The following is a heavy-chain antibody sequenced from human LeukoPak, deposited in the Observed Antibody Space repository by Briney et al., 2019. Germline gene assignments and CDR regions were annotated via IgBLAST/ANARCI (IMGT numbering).Heavy chain of an antibody. CDR3: AGQFDSSGSYFY. CDR2: IYHTGST. CDR1: GSGYSISGGFY. V-gene: IGHV4-38-2*02. D-gene: IGHD3-22*01. Sequence: SENLSLACTVSGSGYSISGGFYWGWIRQPPGKGLEWIGSIYHTGSTYYNPSLKSRATISVDTSKNQFSLKLKFVTAADTAVYYCAGQFDSSGSYFYWGQGTLVTVSS. J-gene: IGHJ4*02.